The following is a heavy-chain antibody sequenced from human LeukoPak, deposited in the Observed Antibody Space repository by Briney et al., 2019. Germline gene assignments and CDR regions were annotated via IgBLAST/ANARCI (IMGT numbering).Heavy chain of an antibody. V-gene: IGHV3-48*03. Sequence: PGGSLRLSCAASGFTFSSYEMNWVRQAPGKGLEWVSYISSSGSTIYYADSVKGRFTISRDTAKNSLYLQLNILRAEDTAVYYCARGGTYFDYWGQGTLVTVSS. D-gene: IGHD3-16*01. J-gene: IGHJ4*02. CDR2: ISSSGSTI. CDR3: ARGGTYFDY. CDR1: GFTFSSYE.